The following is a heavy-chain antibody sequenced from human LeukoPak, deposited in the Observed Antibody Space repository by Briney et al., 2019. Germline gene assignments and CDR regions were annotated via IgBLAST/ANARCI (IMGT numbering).Heavy chain of an antibody. J-gene: IGHJ4*02. CDR1: GFTFDDYA. Sequence: GGSLRLSCAASGFTFDDYAMHWVRQAPGKGLEWVSGISWNSGSIGYADSVKGRFTISRDNAKNSLYLQMNSLGAEDTALYYCAKDSYDDILTGSTIDYWGQGTLVTVSS. CDR3: AKDSYDDILTGSTIDY. D-gene: IGHD3-9*01. CDR2: ISWNSGSI. V-gene: IGHV3-9*01.